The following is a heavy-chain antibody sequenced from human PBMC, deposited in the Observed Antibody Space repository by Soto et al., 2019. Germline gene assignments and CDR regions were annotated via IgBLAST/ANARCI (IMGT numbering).Heavy chain of an antibody. V-gene: IGHV3-33*01. J-gene: IGHJ6*02. CDR3: ARRQISPPTRGAAAARGGMDV. CDR1: GFTFNNYG. Sequence: QVQLVESGGGVVQPGGSLRLSCAASGFTFNNYGMHWVRQAPGKWLEWVAVIWNDGSGYYYANSVKGRFTITRDNSKNTLYLHMSSLRAEDTAVYFCARRQISPPTRGAAAARGGMDVWGQGTTVSVSS. CDR2: IWNDGSGY. D-gene: IGHD6-13*01.